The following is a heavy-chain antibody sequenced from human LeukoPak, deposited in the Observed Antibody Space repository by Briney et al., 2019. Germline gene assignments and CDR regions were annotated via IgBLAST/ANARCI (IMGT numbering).Heavy chain of an antibody. CDR1: GYTVITYD. J-gene: IGHJ4*02. CDR2: LSPTSGDT. CDR3: ARGEAIVGSY. D-gene: IGHD1-26*01. Sequence: GASVKVSGKASGYTVITYDINWVRQAPGQGLEWLGWLSPTSGDTGYAQKFQGRVTMTRDTSTSTVYMELSSLTSDDTAVYYCARGEAIVGSYWGQGTLVTVSS. V-gene: IGHV1-8*01.